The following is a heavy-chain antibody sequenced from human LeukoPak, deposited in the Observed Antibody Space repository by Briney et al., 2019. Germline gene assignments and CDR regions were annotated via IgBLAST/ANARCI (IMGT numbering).Heavy chain of an antibody. CDR1: GFTFSNYA. D-gene: IGHD6-19*01. CDR3: ASTPGIAVAGHFDY. Sequence: GGSLRLSCAASGFTFSNYAMHWVRQAPGKGLEWVSAISGSGGGTYYADSVKGRFTISRDNSKNTLYLQMNSLRAEDTAVYYCASTPGIAVAGHFDYWGQGTLVTVSS. V-gene: IGHV3-23*01. J-gene: IGHJ4*02. CDR2: ISGSGGGT.